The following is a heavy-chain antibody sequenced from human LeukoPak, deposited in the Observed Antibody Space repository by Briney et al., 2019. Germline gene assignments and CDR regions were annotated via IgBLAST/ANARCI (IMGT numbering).Heavy chain of an antibody. D-gene: IGHD5-18*01. CDR1: GFTFSSYG. V-gene: IGHV3-30*19. J-gene: IGHJ5*02. CDR3: ARNRGYTYDYDSFDP. Sequence: TGGSLRLSCAASGFTFSSYGMYWVRQAPGKGLECVAFITYDGSEMYYADFVKGRFTISRDNSRDTLYLQVNSLRGDDTAIYYCARNRGYTYDYDSFDPWGQGTLVTVPS. CDR2: ITYDGSEM.